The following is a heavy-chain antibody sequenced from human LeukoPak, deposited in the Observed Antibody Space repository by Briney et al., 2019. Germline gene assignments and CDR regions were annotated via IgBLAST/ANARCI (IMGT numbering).Heavy chain of an antibody. Sequence: GGSLRLSCAASGFTVSSNYMTWVRQAPGKGLDWVSVIYSGGSTYYADSVKGRFTISRDNSKNTLHLQMSSLRDEDTAVYYCARGAVGATTGGSFDYWGQGTLVTVSS. CDR3: ARGAVGATTGGSFDY. J-gene: IGHJ4*02. D-gene: IGHD1-26*01. V-gene: IGHV3-53*01. CDR1: GFTVSSNY. CDR2: IYSGGST.